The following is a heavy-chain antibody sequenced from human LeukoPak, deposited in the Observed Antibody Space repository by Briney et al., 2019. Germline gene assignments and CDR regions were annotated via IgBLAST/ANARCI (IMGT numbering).Heavy chain of an antibody. Sequence: GGSLRLSCAASGFTFSSYWMHWVRQAPGKGLVWVSRINSDGSSISYADSVKGRFTISRDSAKNTLYLQMNSLRAEDTAVYYCGRAFVGYCSSTRCAYYFDYWGQGTLVTVSS. D-gene: IGHD2-2*01. J-gene: IGHJ4*02. CDR2: INSDGSSI. CDR1: GFTFSSYW. V-gene: IGHV3-74*01. CDR3: GRAFVGYCSSTRCAYYFDY.